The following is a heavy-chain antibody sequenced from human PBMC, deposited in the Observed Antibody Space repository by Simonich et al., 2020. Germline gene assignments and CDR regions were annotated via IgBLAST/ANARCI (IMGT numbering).Heavy chain of an antibody. V-gene: IGHV1-18*01. Sequence: QVQLVQSGAEVKKPGASVKVSCKAYGYTFTSYGISWVRQAPGQGVGWMGGNCAKKGNTNYAQKLQGRVTMTTDTSTSTAYMELRSLRSDDTAVYYCARAARGTWWYYYFDYWGQGTLVTVSS. CDR1: GYTFTSYG. CDR3: ARAARGTWWYYYFDY. D-gene: IGHD2-15*01. CDR2: NCAKKGNT. J-gene: IGHJ4*02.